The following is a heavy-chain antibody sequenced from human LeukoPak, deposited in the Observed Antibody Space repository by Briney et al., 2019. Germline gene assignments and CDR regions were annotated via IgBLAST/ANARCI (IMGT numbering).Heavy chain of an antibody. V-gene: IGHV3-53*05. CDR1: GFTVSSSY. D-gene: IGHD5-18*01. CDR2: IYSGGST. J-gene: IGHJ4*02. Sequence: TGGSLRLSXAASGFTVSSSYMTWVRQAPGKGLDWVSIIYSGGSTSYADSVKGRFTISRDNSKNTVYLQMNSLRPEDTAVYYCAREAGGRLPIDYWGQGTLVTVSS. CDR3: AREAGGRLPIDY.